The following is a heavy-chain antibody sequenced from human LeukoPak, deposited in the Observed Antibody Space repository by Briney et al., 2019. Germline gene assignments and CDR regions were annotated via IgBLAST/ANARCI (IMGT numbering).Heavy chain of an antibody. Sequence: ASVKVSCKISGHTLTELSMYWVRQAPGKGLEWMGGFDPEDGETIYAQKFQGRVTMTEDTSTDTAYMELSSLRAEDTAVYYCATSEKYYFVYWGQGTLVTVSS. CDR3: ATSEKYYFVY. V-gene: IGHV1-24*01. J-gene: IGHJ4*02. CDR1: GHTLTELS. CDR2: FDPEDGET.